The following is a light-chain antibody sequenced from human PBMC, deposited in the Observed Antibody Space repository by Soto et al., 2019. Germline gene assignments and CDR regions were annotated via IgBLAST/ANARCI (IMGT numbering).Light chain of an antibody. J-gene: IGLJ1*01. CDR1: SSDVGAYNY. CDR3: SSYTTSDTLWV. V-gene: IGLV2-14*01. CDR2: EVS. Sequence: SALTQPASVSGPPGQSVTISCTGTSSDVGAYNYVSWYQLHPGKAPKLLISEVSNRPSGVSSRFSGSKSGNTASLTISGLQAEDEADYYCSSYTTSDTLWVFGTGTKVTVL.